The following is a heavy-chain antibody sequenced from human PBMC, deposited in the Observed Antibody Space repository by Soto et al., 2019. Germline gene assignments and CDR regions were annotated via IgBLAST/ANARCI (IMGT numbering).Heavy chain of an antibody. CDR3: ARFQGYCSGSSRYSLDY. Sequence: GESLKISCQGSGYTFSSYWIAWVRQMPGKGLEWMGIIYPGDSDTRYTPSFRGQVTISADKSISTAYLQWSSLKASDTAMYYCARFQGYCSGSSRYSLDYWGQGNLVTVS. CDR2: IYPGDSDT. V-gene: IGHV5-51*01. D-gene: IGHD2-15*01. CDR1: GYTFSSYW. J-gene: IGHJ4*02.